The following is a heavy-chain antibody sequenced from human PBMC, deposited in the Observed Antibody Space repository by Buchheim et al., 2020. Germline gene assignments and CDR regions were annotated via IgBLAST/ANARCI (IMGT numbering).Heavy chain of an antibody. V-gene: IGHV3-30*18. CDR3: AKWHNSSWYDLLTY. Sequence: QVQLVESGGGVVQPGKSLRLSCAVSGFTFSSYGMHWVRQAPGKGLEWVAVISYDGSNKYYADSVKGRCTISRDNSKNTLYLQMDSLRAEDTAVYYCAKWHNSSWYDLLTYWGQGTL. CDR2: ISYDGSNK. D-gene: IGHD6-13*01. CDR1: GFTFSSYG. J-gene: IGHJ4*02.